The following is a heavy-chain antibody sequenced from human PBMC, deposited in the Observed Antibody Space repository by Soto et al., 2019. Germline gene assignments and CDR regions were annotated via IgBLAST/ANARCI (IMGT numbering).Heavy chain of an antibody. Sequence: GGSLRLSCTASGFTFGDYAMSWFRQAPGKGLEWVGFIRSKAYGGTTEYAASVKGRFTISRDDSKSIAYLQMNSLKTEDTAVYYCTRDTSSPHENWFDPWGQGTLVTVSS. V-gene: IGHV3-49*03. D-gene: IGHD2-2*01. CDR3: TRDTSSPHENWFDP. CDR2: IRSKAYGGTT. CDR1: GFTFGDYA. J-gene: IGHJ5*02.